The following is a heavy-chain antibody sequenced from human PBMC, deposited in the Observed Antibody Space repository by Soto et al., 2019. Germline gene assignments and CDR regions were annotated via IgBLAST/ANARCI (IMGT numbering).Heavy chain of an antibody. V-gene: IGHV3-11*05. J-gene: IGHJ4*02. CDR3: ARDHHRYSGYDYVDY. CDR1: GFTFSDYY. Sequence: QVQLVESGGGLVKPGGSLRLSCVASGFTFSDYYMSGIRQAPGKGLEWVSYISSSSSYTNYADSVKGRFTISRDNAKNSLYLQMNSLRAEDTAVYYCARDHHRYSGYDYVDYWGQGTLVTVSS. CDR2: ISSSSSYT. D-gene: IGHD5-12*01.